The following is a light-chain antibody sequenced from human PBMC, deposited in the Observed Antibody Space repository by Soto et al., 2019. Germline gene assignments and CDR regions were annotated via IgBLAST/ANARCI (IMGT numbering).Light chain of an antibody. CDR1: QSISSY. Sequence: DIQMTQSPSSLSASVGDRVSMTCRASQSISSYLNWYQQKPGKAPKILIYRASSLQSGVPSRFSGSGSGTEFTLTISSLQPEDFATYYCQQSYSSLTFGGGTKVEIK. CDR3: QQSYSSLT. CDR2: RAS. V-gene: IGKV1-39*01. J-gene: IGKJ4*01.